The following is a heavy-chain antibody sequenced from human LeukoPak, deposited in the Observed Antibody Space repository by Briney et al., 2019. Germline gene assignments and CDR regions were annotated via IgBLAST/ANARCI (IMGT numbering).Heavy chain of an antibody. Sequence: PGGSLRLSCVASGFTFSSYWMHWVRQAPGKGLVWVSRINTDGSTTSYADSVKGRFTISRDNAKNTLYLQMNSLRADDTAVYYCARGEMVQVYWGQGTLVTVSS. J-gene: IGHJ4*02. D-gene: IGHD5-24*01. CDR2: INTDGSTT. CDR3: ARGEMVQVY. CDR1: GFTFSSYW. V-gene: IGHV3-74*01.